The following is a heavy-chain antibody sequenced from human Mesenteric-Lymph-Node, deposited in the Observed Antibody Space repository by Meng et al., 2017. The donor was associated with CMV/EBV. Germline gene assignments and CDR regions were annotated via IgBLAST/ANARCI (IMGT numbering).Heavy chain of an antibody. CDR3: ARGSSYDILTGYFDY. V-gene: IGHV4-34*01. D-gene: IGHD3-9*01. Sequence: VQFHQWGAVPLKPSGTLSGTCAGYGGSFSGYYWNWIRQSPEKGLEWIGEINHSGSTTYNPSFTSRIIISVDTSTNQISLNMSSVTAADTAVYYCARGSSYDILTGYFDYWGQGALVTVSS. J-gene: IGHJ4*02. CDR2: INHSGST. CDR1: GGSFSGYY.